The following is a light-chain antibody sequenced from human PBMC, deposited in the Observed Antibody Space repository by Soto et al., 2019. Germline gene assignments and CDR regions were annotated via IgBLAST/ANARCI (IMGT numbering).Light chain of an antibody. V-gene: IGKV3-20*01. Sequence: EIVLTQSPGTLSLSPGERATLSCRASQSVSSSYLAWYQQKPGQAPRLLIYGASSRATGITDRFSGSGSGPDFTITISRLGPEDLAVYYCQQYGSSPLTFGGGPKVEIK. CDR2: GAS. J-gene: IGKJ4*01. CDR1: QSVSSSY. CDR3: QQYGSSPLT.